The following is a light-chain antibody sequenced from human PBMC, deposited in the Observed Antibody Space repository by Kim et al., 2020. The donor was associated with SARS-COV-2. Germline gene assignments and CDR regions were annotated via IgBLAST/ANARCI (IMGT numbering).Light chain of an antibody. CDR2: DVS. V-gene: IGLV2-11*01. CDR1: SSDVGGYNY. CDR3: CSYAGSYTLI. J-gene: IGLJ2*01. Sequence: GQYVTISRTGTSSDVGGYNYVSWYQQHPGKAPKLMIYDVSKRPSGVPDRFSGSKSGNTASLTISGLQAEDEADYYCCSYAGSYTLIFGGGTQLTVL.